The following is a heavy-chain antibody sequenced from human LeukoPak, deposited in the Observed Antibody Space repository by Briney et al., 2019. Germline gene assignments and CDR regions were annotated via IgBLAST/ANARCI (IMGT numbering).Heavy chain of an antibody. D-gene: IGHD1-14*01. CDR3: ASRSHRKALDI. Sequence: ASVKVSCKTSRPTFDSYDINWVRQAPGQGLEWMGRTLPILGATNYAQKFQGTVTLTADTSTNTAYMELSNLRSEDTALYFCASRSHRKALDIWGQGTMVTVSS. J-gene: IGHJ3*02. V-gene: IGHV1-69*04. CDR1: RPTFDSYD. CDR2: TLPILGAT.